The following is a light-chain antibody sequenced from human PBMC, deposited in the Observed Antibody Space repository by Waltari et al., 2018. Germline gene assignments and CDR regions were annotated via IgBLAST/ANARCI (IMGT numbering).Light chain of an antibody. CDR1: QSVRSSY. Sequence: EIVLTQSPGTLSLSPGERATLSCRASQSVRSSYLAWYQQRPGQAPRLLIYGASIRATGIPDRFSGSGSGTDFTLTISRLEPEDFAMYYCQQYGRSPAFGGGTNVEIK. CDR3: QQYGRSPA. CDR2: GAS. V-gene: IGKV3-20*01. J-gene: IGKJ4*01.